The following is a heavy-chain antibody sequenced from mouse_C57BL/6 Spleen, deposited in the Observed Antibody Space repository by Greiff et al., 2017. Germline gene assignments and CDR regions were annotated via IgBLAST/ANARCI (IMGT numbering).Heavy chain of an antibody. J-gene: IGHJ1*03. CDR1: GYTFTDYN. CDR2: INPNNGGT. D-gene: IGHD1-1*01. Sequence: EVQLVESGPELVKPGASVKIPCKASGYTFTDYNMDWVKQSHGKSLEWIGDINPNNGGTIYNQKFKGKATLTVDKSSSTAYMELRSLTSEDTAVYYCAREGSYGSSYDWYFDVWGTGTTVTVSS. V-gene: IGHV1-18*01. CDR3: AREGSYGSSYDWYFDV.